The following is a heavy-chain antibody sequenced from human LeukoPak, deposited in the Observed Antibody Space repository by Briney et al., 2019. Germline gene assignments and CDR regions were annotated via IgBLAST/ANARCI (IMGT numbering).Heavy chain of an antibody. D-gene: IGHD3-3*01. CDR2: IYYSGST. V-gene: IGHV4-59*12. J-gene: IGHJ5*02. CDR1: GGSISSYY. CDR3: ARSILEWSHGFDP. Sequence: SETLSLTCTVSGGSISSYYWSWIRQPPGKGLEWIGYIYYSGSTNYNPSLKSRVTISVDTSKDQFSLKLSSVTAADTAVYYCARSILEWSHGFDPWGQGTLVTVSS.